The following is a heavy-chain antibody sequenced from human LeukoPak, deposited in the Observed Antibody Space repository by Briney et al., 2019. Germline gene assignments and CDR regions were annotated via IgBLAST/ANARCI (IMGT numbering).Heavy chain of an antibody. D-gene: IGHD3-3*01. CDR1: GFTFSDYG. J-gene: IGHJ6*03. CDR3: ARTYTVFGAMDV. V-gene: IGHV3-30*03. CDR2: TSYDGSEE. Sequence: GGSLRLSCVASGFTFSDYGMHWVRQAPGKGLEWVAATSYDGSEEYYVDSVKGRFTISRDNSKNTLYLEMKSLSSEDTAIYYCARTYTVFGAMDVWGKGTTVTVS.